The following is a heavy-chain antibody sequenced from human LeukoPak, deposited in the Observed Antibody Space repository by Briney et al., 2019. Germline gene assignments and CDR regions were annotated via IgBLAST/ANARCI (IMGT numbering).Heavy chain of an antibody. D-gene: IGHD3-10*01. V-gene: IGHV1-2*02. CDR3: ARGPVQLLWFGELSYVFVY. CDR1: GYTFTGYY. J-gene: IGHJ4*02. Sequence: ASVKVSCKASGYTFTGYYMHWVRQAPGQGLEWMGWINPNSGGTNYAQKFQGRVTMTRDTSISTAYMELSRLRSDDTAVYYCARGPVQLLWFGELSYVFVYWGQGTLVTVSS. CDR2: INPNSGGT.